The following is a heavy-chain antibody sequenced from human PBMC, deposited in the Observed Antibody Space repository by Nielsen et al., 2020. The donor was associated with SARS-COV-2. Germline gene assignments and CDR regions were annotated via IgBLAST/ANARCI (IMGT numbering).Heavy chain of an antibody. CDR2: INPSGGST. J-gene: IGHJ3*02. V-gene: IGHV1-46*01. Sequence: ASVKVSCKASGYTFTSYYMHWVRQAPGQGLEWMGIINPSGGSTSYAQKFQGRVTMTRDTSTSTAYMELRSLRSDDTAVYYCARVGVAAAGQGVNAFDIWGQGTMVTVSS. CDR3: ARVGVAAAGQGVNAFDI. CDR1: GYTFTSYY. D-gene: IGHD6-13*01.